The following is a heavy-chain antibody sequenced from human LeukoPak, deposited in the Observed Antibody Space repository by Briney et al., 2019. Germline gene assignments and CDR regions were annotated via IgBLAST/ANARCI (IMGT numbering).Heavy chain of an antibody. CDR1: GYTFTTYD. D-gene: IGHD2-15*01. CDR3: ARGVGTYEVVAAMGYTEMDY. Sequence: ASVKVSCKASGYTFTTYDINWVRQATGQGLEWMGWMNPKSGNTDYAQKFQGRVTMTRNTSISTAYMDLSSLRSEDTAVYYCARGVGTYEVVAAMGYTEMDYWGQGTLVTVSS. CDR2: MNPKSGNT. J-gene: IGHJ4*02. V-gene: IGHV1-8*01.